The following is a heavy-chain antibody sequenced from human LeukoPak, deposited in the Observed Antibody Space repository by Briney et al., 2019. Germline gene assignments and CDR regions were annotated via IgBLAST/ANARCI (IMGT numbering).Heavy chain of an antibody. J-gene: IGHJ3*02. Sequence: PGGSLRLSCAASGFTFSSYDMHWVRQATGKGLEWVSAIGTAGDTYYPGSVKGRFTISRENAKNSLYLQMNSLRAGDTAVYYCARVVYYGAFDIWGQGTMVTVSS. D-gene: IGHD2-8*01. CDR3: ARVVYYGAFDI. V-gene: IGHV3-13*04. CDR2: IGTAGDT. CDR1: GFTFSSYD.